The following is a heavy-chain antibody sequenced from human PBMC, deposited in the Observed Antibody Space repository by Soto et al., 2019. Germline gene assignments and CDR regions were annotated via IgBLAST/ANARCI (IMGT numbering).Heavy chain of an antibody. CDR1: GFNFRTYA. J-gene: IGHJ4*02. Sequence: PGGSLRLSCEASGFNFRTYAMSWVRQAPGKGLEWVSSGTTYYAASVKGRFSVSRDNSKNTLYLQMNSLRAEDTAVYYCAKGTSHYSGRPAGFFDTRGPGTLVTLSS. D-gene: IGHD1-26*01. V-gene: IGHV3-23*01. CDR3: AKGTSHYSGRPAGFFDT. CDR2: GTT.